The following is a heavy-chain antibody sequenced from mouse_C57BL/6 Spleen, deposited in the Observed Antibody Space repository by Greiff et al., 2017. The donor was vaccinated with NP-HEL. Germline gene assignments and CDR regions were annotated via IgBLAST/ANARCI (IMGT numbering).Heavy chain of an antibody. CDR3: ARDRDYDVWYFDV. Sequence: VQLQQPGAELVRPGSSVKLSCKASGYTFTSYWLDWVKQRPGQGLEWIGNIYPSDSETHYNQKFKDKATLTVDKSSSTAYMQLSSLTSEDSAVYYCARDRDYDVWYFDVWGTGTTVTVSS. CDR1: GYTFTSYW. D-gene: IGHD2-4*01. CDR2: IYPSDSET. V-gene: IGHV1-61*01. J-gene: IGHJ1*03.